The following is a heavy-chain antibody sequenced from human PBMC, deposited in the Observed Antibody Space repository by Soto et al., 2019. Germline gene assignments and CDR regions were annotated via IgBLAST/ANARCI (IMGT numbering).Heavy chain of an antibody. Sequence: ASVKVSCKASGYTFTSYYMHWVRQAPGQGLEWMGIINPSGGSTSYAQKFQGRVTMTRDTSTSTVYMELSSLRSEDTAVYYCARDYFDFWSGYYEHYYYYGMDVWGQGTTVTVSS. CDR1: GYTFTSYY. V-gene: IGHV1-46*01. D-gene: IGHD3-3*01. CDR3: ARDYFDFWSGYYEHYYYYGMDV. J-gene: IGHJ6*02. CDR2: INPSGGST.